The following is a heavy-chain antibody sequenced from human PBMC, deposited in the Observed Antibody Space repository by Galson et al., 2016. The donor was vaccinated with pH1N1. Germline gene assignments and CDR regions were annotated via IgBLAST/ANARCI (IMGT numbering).Heavy chain of an antibody. V-gene: IGHV4-38-2*02. J-gene: IGHJ4*02. Sequence: LSLTCTVSAYSVSASYAWGWIRQPPGKGLEWIGNIIDTGTTFYNPSFKSRVTISLDTSKSQFSLRLKSVTAADTAVYYCARLSIRHTPRDYWGQGILVTVSS. D-gene: IGHD5-12*01. CDR1: AYSVSASYA. CDR3: ARLSIRHTPRDY. CDR2: IIDTGTT.